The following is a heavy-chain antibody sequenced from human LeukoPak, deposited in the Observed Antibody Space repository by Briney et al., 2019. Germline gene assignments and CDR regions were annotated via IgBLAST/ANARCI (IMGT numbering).Heavy chain of an antibody. CDR3: AKVAHYYYGSESYYFFEH. CDR2: IKEDGGEI. D-gene: IGHD3-10*01. CDR1: EFTFRHYW. Sequence: GRSLRLSCATSEFTFRHYWMTWVRQAPGKGLEWVANIKEDGGEINYLDSVKGRFTISRDNAKNSLYLQMNSLRVEDTAIYYCAKVAHYYYGSESYYFFEHWGQGTPVTASS. V-gene: IGHV3-7*01. J-gene: IGHJ4*02.